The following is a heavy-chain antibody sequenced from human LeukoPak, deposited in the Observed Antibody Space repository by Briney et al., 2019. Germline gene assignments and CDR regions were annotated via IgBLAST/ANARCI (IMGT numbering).Heavy chain of an antibody. D-gene: IGHD4-17*01. V-gene: IGHV3-23*01. CDR2: VSGRGDTT. CDR3: ARGDYGGNSGYYYGMDV. J-gene: IGHJ6*02. Sequence: GGSLRLSCAASGFTFSNYVMSWVRQAPGKGLQWVSAVSGRGDTTYNADFVKGRFITSRDNSKNTLYLQMNSLRAEDTAVYYCARGDYGGNSGYYYGMDVWGQGTTVTVSS. CDR1: GFTFSNYV.